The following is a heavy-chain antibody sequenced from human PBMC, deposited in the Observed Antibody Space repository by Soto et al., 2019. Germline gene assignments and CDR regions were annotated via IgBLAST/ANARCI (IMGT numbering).Heavy chain of an antibody. CDR2: IYYSGST. D-gene: IGHD5-12*01. Sequence: QVQLQESGPGLVKPSQTLSLTCTVSGGSISSGDYYWSWIRQPPGKGLEWIGYIYYSGSTYYNPSLKSRVTISVDPSTNQFSLKLSSVTAADTAVYYCARYSGYEGLRFDPWGQGTLVTVSS. CDR1: GGSISSGDYY. J-gene: IGHJ5*02. V-gene: IGHV4-30-4*01. CDR3: ARYSGYEGLRFDP.